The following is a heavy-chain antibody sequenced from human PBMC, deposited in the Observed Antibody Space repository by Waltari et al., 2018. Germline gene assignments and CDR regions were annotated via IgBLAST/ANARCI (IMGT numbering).Heavy chain of an antibody. CDR2: ISGRSSYI. Sequence: EVQLVESGGGLVKPGGSLRLSCAASGFTFSSYSMNWVRQAPGNGLEWVSSISGRSSYIYYADAVKGRFTIARDNAKNSLYLQMNSLRAEDTAVYYCAKRTTVTSRSGGAFDYWGQGTLVTVSS. J-gene: IGHJ4*02. CDR3: AKRTTVTSRSGGAFDY. D-gene: IGHD4-17*01. V-gene: IGHV3-21*01. CDR1: GFTFSSYS.